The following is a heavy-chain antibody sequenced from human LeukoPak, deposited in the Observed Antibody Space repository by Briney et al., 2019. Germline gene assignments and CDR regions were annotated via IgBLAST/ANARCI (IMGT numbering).Heavy chain of an antibody. V-gene: IGHV3-74*01. CDR2: NTDGSST. D-gene: IGHD1-26*01. CDR1: GFTFTRYW. J-gene: IGHJ4*02. CDR3: ARVQNEWQLLPGFDY. Sequence: GGSLRLSCAASGFTFTRYWMHWVRQAPGKGLVWVSRNTDGSSTAYADSVKGRFTISRDNAKNTVYLQMNSLRAEDTAVYYCARVQNEWQLLPGFDYWGQGTLVTVSS.